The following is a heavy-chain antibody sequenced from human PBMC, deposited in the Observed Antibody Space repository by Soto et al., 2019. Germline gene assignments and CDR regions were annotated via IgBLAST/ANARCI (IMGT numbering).Heavy chain of an antibody. CDR1: GYTFTNYA. V-gene: IGHV1-3*01. J-gene: IGHJ6*04. Sequence: APVKVSCPSSGYTFTNYAMHWLLQAPGQRHEWMGWINAGNGNTKYSQKFQGRVTITRDTSASTAYMELSSLRSEDTAVYYCARWVTSWGVVTHWSYFGMDGCGKATKVTVSS. CDR2: INAGNGNT. CDR3: ARWVTSWGVVTHWSYFGMDG. D-gene: IGHD3-16*01.